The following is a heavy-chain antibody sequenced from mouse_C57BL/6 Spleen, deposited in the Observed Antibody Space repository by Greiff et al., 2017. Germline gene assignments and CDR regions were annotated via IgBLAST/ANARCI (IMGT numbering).Heavy chain of an antibody. CDR2: INPYNGGT. J-gene: IGHJ4*01. D-gene: IGHD2-5*01. Sequence: VQLQQSGPVLVKPGASVKMSCKASGYTFTDYYMNWVKQSHGKSLEWIGVINPYNGGTSYNQKFKGKATLTVDKSSSTAYMELNSLTSEDSAVYYCARKDSNYDYAMDYWGQGTSVTVSS. CDR1: GYTFTDYY. CDR3: ARKDSNYDYAMDY. V-gene: IGHV1-19*01.